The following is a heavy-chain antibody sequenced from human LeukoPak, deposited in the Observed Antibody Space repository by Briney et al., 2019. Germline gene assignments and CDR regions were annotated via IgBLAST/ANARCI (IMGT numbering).Heavy chain of an antibody. CDR2: INPSGGST. V-gene: IGHV1-46*01. Sequence: GASVKVSCKASGYTFTSYYMHWVRQAPGQGLEWMGIINPSGGSTSYAQKFQGRVTIAADGSTSTVYMELSSLRSEDTAVYYCARAHSRNYYYYGMDVWGQGTTVTVSS. D-gene: IGHD2-15*01. CDR3: ARAHSRNYYYYGMDV. J-gene: IGHJ6*02. CDR1: GYTFTSYY.